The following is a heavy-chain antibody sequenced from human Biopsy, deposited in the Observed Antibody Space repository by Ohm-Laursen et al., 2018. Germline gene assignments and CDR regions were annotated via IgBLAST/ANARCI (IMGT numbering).Heavy chain of an antibody. CDR1: GASVKTSGYF. D-gene: IGHD3-9*01. CDR2: ISYNERT. V-gene: IGHV4-31*03. Sequence: SETLSLTCRGSGASVKTSGYFWDWIRQRPGKGLERIGYISYNERTHYNPSLTSRLAISFYTSNNRISLQLRSVSVADPAVYYCVREPKTGTAEAWYFDLWGRGSPVTVPS. CDR3: VREPKTGTAEAWYFDL. J-gene: IGHJ2*01.